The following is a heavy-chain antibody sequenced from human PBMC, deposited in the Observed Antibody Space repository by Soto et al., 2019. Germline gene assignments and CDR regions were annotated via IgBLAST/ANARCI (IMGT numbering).Heavy chain of an antibody. Sequence: PSETLSLTCTVSGGSLSSYYWSWIRQRPGKGLEWTGYIYYTGSTNYNPSLKSRVTISVDTSKNQFSLKLSSVTAADTAVYYCARPNDSSGYYPLIYWGQGTPVTVSS. CDR3: ARPNDSSGYYPLIY. J-gene: IGHJ4*02. D-gene: IGHD3-22*01. CDR2: IYYTGST. V-gene: IGHV4-59*01. CDR1: GGSLSSYY.